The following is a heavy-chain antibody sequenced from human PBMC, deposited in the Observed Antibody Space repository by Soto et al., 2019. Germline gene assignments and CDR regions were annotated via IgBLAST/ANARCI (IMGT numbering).Heavy chain of an antibody. CDR1: GDSITNTTYY. CDR2: VYKSGST. V-gene: IGHV4-39*01. D-gene: IGHD4-4*01. Sequence: LSLTCSVSGDSITNTTYYWDWIRQPPGKGLEWLGSVYKSGSTYYNPSLKSRVTVSVDTAKNQFSLELDSVTAADTAVYYCASQRDGYSIDYWGQGSLVTVSS. CDR3: ASQRDGYSIDY. J-gene: IGHJ4*02.